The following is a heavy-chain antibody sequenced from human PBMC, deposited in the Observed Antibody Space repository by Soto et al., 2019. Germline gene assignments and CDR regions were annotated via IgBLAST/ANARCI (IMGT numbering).Heavy chain of an antibody. J-gene: IGHJ4*02. CDR1: GGSISSGDYY. CDR3: ARRHSSPYFDY. CDR2: IYYSGST. V-gene: IGHV4-30-4*01. Sequence: SETLSLTCTVSGGSISSGDYYWSWIRQPPGKGLEWIGSIYYSGSTYYNPSLKSRVTISVDTSKNQFSLKLNSVTAADTAVYYCARRHSSPYFDYWGQGTLVTVSS. D-gene: IGHD6-13*01.